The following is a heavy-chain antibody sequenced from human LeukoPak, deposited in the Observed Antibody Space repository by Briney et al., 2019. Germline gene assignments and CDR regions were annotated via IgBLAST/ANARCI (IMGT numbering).Heavy chain of an antibody. CDR2: IKEDGAEK. D-gene: IGHD3-10*01. Sequence: PGGSLRLSCAASGFMFSNYWMNWVRQAPGKGLEWVATIKEDGAEKYYVDSVKGRFTISRDNAKNSLSLQMSTLRGEDTAVYYCARGGSGSSWGQGTLVTVSS. V-gene: IGHV3-7*04. J-gene: IGHJ5*02. CDR3: ARGGSGSS. CDR1: GFMFSNYW.